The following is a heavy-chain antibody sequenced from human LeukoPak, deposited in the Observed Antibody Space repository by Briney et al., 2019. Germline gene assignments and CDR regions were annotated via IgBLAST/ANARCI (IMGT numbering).Heavy chain of an antibody. CDR1: GGSIRSYF. D-gene: IGHD5-12*01. CDR3: ARGLVLATDDAFDI. J-gene: IGHJ3*02. V-gene: IGHV4-59*01. CDR2: IWDTEIT. Sequence: SETLSLTCTVSGGSIRSYFWSWLRQPPGKGLGWIGYIWDTEITDYNPSLKSRVTISLDTSKNHFSLKLRSVTAADTAQYFCARGLVLATDDAFDIWGQGTLVTVSS.